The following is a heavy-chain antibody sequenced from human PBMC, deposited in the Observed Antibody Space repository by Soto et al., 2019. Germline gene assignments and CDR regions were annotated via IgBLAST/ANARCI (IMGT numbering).Heavy chain of an antibody. CDR3: ARGVVVPAADYMDV. Sequence: QVQLVQSGAEVKKPGSSVKVSCKASGGTFSSYTISWVRRAPGQGLEWMGRIIPILGIANYAQKFQGRVTITADKSTSTAYMELSSLRSEDTAVYYCARGVVVPAADYMDVWGKGTTVTVSS. D-gene: IGHD2-2*01. CDR1: GGTFSSYT. V-gene: IGHV1-69*02. CDR2: IIPILGIA. J-gene: IGHJ6*03.